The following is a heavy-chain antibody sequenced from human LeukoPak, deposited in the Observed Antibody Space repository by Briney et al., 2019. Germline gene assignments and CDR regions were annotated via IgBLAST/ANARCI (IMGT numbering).Heavy chain of an antibody. CDR1: GGSFSGYY. Sequence: SETLSLTCAVYGGSFSGYYWSWIRQPPGKGLEWIGYISYNGASNYNPSLKSRVTMSVDTSKNQFSLKLSSVIAADTAVYYFARSYGSRSYYPFDPWGQGTLVTVSS. J-gene: IGHJ5*02. V-gene: IGHV4-59*01. CDR3: ARSYGSRSYYPFDP. CDR2: ISYNGAS. D-gene: IGHD3-10*01.